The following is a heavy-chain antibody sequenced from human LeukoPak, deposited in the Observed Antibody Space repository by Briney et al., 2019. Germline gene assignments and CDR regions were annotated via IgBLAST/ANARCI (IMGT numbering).Heavy chain of an antibody. D-gene: IGHD3-10*01. V-gene: IGHV3-23*01. CDR2: ITGSGGTT. CDR1: GFAFSNFG. J-gene: IGHJ4*02. CDR3: ATGAHYYGS. Sequence: GGTLRLSCAASGFAFSNFGMNWVRQAPGKGLEWVSGITGSGGTTYYADSVKGRFTISGDNFKNTLYLQMNSLRAEDTAVYYCATGAHYYGSWGQGILVIVSS.